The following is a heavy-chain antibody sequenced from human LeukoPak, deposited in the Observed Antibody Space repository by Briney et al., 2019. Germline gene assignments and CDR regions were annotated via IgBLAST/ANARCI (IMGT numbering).Heavy chain of an antibody. J-gene: IGHJ6*03. CDR2: ISWNSGSI. D-gene: IGHD6-13*01. CDR3: AKAGRSSWYGVGYMDV. Sequence: PGRSLRLSCAASGFTFDGYAMHWVRQAPGKGLEWVSGISWNSGSIGYADSVKGRFTISRDNAKNSLYLQMNSLRAEDTALYYCAKAGRSSWYGVGYMDVWGKGTTVTVSS. V-gene: IGHV3-9*01. CDR1: GFTFDGYA.